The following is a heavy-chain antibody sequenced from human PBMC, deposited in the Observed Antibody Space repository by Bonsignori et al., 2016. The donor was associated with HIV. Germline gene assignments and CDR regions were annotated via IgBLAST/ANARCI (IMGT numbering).Heavy chain of an antibody. CDR2: IYSGGSST. J-gene: IGHJ4*02. Sequence: VRQMPGKGLEWVSVIYSGGSSTYYADSVKGRFTISRDNSKNTLYLQMNSLRAEDTAVYYCVKENLYGRGGAAGYWGQGTLVTVSS. CDR3: VKENLYGRGGAAGY. V-gene: IGHV3-23*03. D-gene: IGHD3-16*01.